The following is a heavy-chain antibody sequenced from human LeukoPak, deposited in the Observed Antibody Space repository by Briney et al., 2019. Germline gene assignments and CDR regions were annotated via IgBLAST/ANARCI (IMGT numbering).Heavy chain of an antibody. D-gene: IGHD3-10*01. V-gene: IGHV3-11*04. Sequence: GGSLTLSCAASGFTFSDYYMSWIRQAPGKGLEWVSYISRSGSNIFYADCVKGQFTISRDNAKNSLYLQLNSLRAEDTAVYYCARLRVLWFGEYYYYYMDVWGKGTTVTISS. CDR1: GFTFSDYY. CDR3: ARLRVLWFGEYYYYYMDV. J-gene: IGHJ6*03. CDR2: ISRSGSNI.